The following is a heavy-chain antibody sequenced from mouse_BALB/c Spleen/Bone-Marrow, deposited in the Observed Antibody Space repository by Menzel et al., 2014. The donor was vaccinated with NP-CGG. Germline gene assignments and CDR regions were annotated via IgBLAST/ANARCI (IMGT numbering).Heavy chain of an antibody. CDR2: IYPSDSYI. V-gene: IGHV1-69*02. D-gene: IGHD1-1*01. CDR1: GYTFTSYW. J-gene: IGHJ4*01. CDR3: TRCGNSHYYAIDY. Sequence: LVESGAELVRPGASLKLSCRASGYTFTSYWINWVKQRPGQGLEWIGNIYPSDSYINYNQRFKDKATLTVDKSSSTAYMQLSSPTSEDSAVYYCTRCGNSHYYAIDYWGQGTSVTVSS.